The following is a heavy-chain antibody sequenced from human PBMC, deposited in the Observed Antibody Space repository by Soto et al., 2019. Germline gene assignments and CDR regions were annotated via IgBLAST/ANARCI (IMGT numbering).Heavy chain of an antibody. D-gene: IGHD6-13*01. CDR1: GDSVSSNSAA. Sequence: PSQTLSLTCAISGDSVSSNSAAWNWIRQSPSRGLEWLGRTYYRSKWYNDYAVSVKSRITINPDTSKNQFSLQLNSVTPEDTAVYYCAKETVGISSEIAASGVQFAYWGQGTLVTVSS. V-gene: IGHV6-1*01. J-gene: IGHJ4*02. CDR3: AKETVGISSEIAASGVQFAY. CDR2: TYYRSKWYN.